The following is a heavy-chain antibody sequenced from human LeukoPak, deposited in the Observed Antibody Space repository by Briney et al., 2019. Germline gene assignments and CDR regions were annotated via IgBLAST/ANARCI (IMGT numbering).Heavy chain of an antibody. CDR3: ARDMAMVVGSSWYYDY. D-gene: IGHD5-18*01. Sequence: PGRSLRLSCAASGFSLTDSVMDCVRQAPGKGLEWVSLIWYDGSNKYYADSVKGRFTISKDNSKNTLYLQMNSLRAEDTDLYYCARDMAMVVGSSWYYDYRGQGTLVTVSS. J-gene: IGHJ4*02. CDR1: GFSLTDSV. CDR2: IWYDGSNK. V-gene: IGHV3-33*01.